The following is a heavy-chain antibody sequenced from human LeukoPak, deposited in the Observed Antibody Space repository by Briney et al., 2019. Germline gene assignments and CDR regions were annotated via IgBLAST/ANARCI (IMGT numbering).Heavy chain of an antibody. CDR2: ISGSGGST. CDR1: GFTFSNYG. J-gene: IGHJ4*02. V-gene: IGHV3-23*01. Sequence: GGSLRLSCAASGFTFSNYGMSWVRQAPGKGLEWVSGISGSGGSTYYADSVKGRFTISRDNSKNTLYLQMNSLRAEDTAVYYCARGNLGYSWLDYWGQGTLVTVSS. CDR3: ARGNLGYSWLDY. D-gene: IGHD1-7*01.